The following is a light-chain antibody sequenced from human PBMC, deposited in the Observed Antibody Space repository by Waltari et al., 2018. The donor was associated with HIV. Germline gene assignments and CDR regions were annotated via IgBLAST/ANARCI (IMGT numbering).Light chain of an antibody. CDR2: NNN. Sequence: QSVLTQPPSASETPGQRVTISCSGRNSNIGSNTVNWYQQLPGTAPKLLIYNNNQRPSGVSDRFAGCKSGTSASLAISGLQSEDEADYYCAAWDDSLNAHVLFGGGTKLTVL. CDR3: AAWDDSLNAHVL. V-gene: IGLV1-44*01. CDR1: NSNIGSNT. J-gene: IGLJ2*01.